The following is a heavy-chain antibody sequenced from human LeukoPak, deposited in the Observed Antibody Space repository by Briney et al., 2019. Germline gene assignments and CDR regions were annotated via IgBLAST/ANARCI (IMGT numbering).Heavy chain of an antibody. J-gene: IGHJ5*02. V-gene: IGHV4-61*05. CDR1: GGSISSSNYY. D-gene: IGHD3-10*01. CDR3: AKGMVRGVIFP. CDR2: IYYSGST. Sequence: SETLSLTCTVSGGSISSSNYYWGWIRQPPGKGREWIGYIYYSGSTNYNPSLKSRVTISVDTSKNQFSLKLSSVTAADTAVYYCAKGMVRGVIFPWGQGTLVTVSS.